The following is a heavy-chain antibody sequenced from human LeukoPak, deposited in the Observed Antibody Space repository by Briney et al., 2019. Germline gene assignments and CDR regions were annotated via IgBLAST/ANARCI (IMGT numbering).Heavy chain of an antibody. CDR3: ASIMDEYYYDSSGYYRTLDY. J-gene: IGHJ4*02. CDR2: INSDGSST. Sequence: GGPLRLSCAASGFTFSSYWMHWVRQAPGKGLVWVSRINSDGSSTSYADSVKGRFTISRDNAKNTLYLQMNSLRAEDTAVYYCASIMDEYYYDSSGYYRTLDYWGQGTLVTVSS. D-gene: IGHD3-22*01. CDR1: GFTFSSYW. V-gene: IGHV3-74*01.